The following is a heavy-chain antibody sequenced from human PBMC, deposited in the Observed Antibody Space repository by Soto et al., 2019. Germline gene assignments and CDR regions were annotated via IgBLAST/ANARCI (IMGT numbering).Heavy chain of an antibody. D-gene: IGHD3-22*01. Sequence: QVQLVQSGAEVKKPGASVKVSCKASGYTFTTYGMSWVRQAPGQGLDWMGWISTYNGNTKYAERLQGRVTMTTDTTTSTAYMEVRRLRSDDTAVYYCARGPTDYYDNSGNYFLDYWGQGTLVNVSS. CDR1: GYTFTTYG. V-gene: IGHV1-18*01. CDR2: ISTYNGNT. CDR3: ARGPTDYYDNSGNYFLDY. J-gene: IGHJ4*02.